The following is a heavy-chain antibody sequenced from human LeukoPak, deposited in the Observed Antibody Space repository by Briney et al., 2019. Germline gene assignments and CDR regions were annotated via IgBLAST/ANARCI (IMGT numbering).Heavy chain of an antibody. J-gene: IGHJ6*02. CDR1: GGSISSYY. CDR3: ARGSPRIAAAGTYYYYGMDV. Sequence: SETLSLTCTVSGGSISSYYWSWIRQPAGKGLEWIGRIYTSGSTNYNPSLKSRVTMSVDTSKNQFSLKLSSVTAADTAVYYCARGSPRIAAAGTYYYYGMDVWGQGTTVTVSS. V-gene: IGHV4-4*07. D-gene: IGHD6-13*01. CDR2: IYTSGST.